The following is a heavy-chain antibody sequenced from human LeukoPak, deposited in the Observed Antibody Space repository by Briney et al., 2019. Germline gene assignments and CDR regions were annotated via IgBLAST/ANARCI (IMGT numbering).Heavy chain of an antibody. CDR2: ISAYNGNT. CDR1: GYTFTSYG. CDR3: ARALPGSSGYYTRWAFDY. V-gene: IGHV1-18*01. J-gene: IGHJ4*02. Sequence: ASVKVSCKASGYTFTSYGISWVRQAPGQGLEWMGWISAYNGNTNYAQKLQGRVTMTTDTSTSTAYMGLRSLRSDDTAVYYCARALPGSSGYYTRWAFDYWGQGTLVTVSS. D-gene: IGHD3-22*01.